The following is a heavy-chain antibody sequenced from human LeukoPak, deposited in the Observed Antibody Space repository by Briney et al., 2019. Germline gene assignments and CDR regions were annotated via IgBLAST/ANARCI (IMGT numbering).Heavy chain of an antibody. CDR1: GFTFSDYS. D-gene: IGHD3-16*01. CDR2: IGGTGTYI. V-gene: IGHV3-21*01. J-gene: IGHJ4*02. CDR3: VRDYD. Sequence: GGSLRLSCAASGFTFSDYSINWVRQAPGKGLEWVSSIGGTGTYIYYADSVKGRFTISRDNAKNSLYLQMNGIGAEDTAVYYCVRDYDWGQGTLVTVSS.